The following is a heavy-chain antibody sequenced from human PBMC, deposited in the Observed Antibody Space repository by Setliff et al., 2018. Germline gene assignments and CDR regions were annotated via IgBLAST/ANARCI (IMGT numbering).Heavy chain of an antibody. CDR1: GGSISSGTYY. Sequence: SETLSLTCTVSGGSISSGTYYWSWIRQPAGKGLEWIGRIYTSGSTNYNPSLKSRVTMSLDTSKNQFSLKLTSVTAADTAVYYFRLAHCSNNCEEALDYWSQGTLVTVSS. CDR2: IYTSGST. CDR3: RLAHCSNNCEEALDY. V-gene: IGHV4-61*02. J-gene: IGHJ4*02. D-gene: IGHD2-2*01.